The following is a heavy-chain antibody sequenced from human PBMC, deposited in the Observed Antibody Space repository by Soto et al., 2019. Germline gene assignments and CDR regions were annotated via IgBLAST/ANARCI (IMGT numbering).Heavy chain of an antibody. CDR3: ARWSYLDY. CDR2: ISGSDGKT. CDR1: GFSFGSYA. D-gene: IGHD3-3*01. Sequence: GGSLRLSCAASGFSFGSYALSWVRQAPGKGLEWVSTISGSDGKTFYADSVKGRFSISRDTSQNTLYLQMNSLRADDTAIYCCARWSYLDYWGQGTRVTVSS. V-gene: IGHV3-23*01. J-gene: IGHJ4*02.